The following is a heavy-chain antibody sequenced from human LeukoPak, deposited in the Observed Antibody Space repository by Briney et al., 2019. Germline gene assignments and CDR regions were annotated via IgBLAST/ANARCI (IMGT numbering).Heavy chain of an antibody. CDR3: ARLYYYDSSGYYYGNWFDP. V-gene: IGHV1-18*01. CDR2: ISAYNGNT. D-gene: IGHD3-22*01. Sequence: ASVKVSCKASGYTFTSYGISWVRQAPGQGLEWMGWISAYNGNTNYAQKLQGRVTMTTDTSTSTAYMELRSLRSDDTAVYYWARLYYYDSSGYYYGNWFDPWGQGTLVTVSS. J-gene: IGHJ5*02. CDR1: GYTFTSYG.